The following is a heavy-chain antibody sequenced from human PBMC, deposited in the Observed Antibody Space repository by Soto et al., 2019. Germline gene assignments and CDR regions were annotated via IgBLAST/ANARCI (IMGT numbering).Heavy chain of an antibody. Sequence: EVQLVESGGGLVQPGGSMKLTCAASGFTLSGSFIHWVRQASGKGLEWVGRIASRTHNYATAYGTSVQGRFTVSRDESLNSAYLQMNGLKTEDSAVYFCAGLMVTFFDRFDYWGRGILVTVSS. J-gene: IGHJ4*02. CDR3: AGLMVTFFDRFDY. D-gene: IGHD5-18*01. V-gene: IGHV3-73*02. CDR2: IASRTHNYAT. CDR1: GFTLSGSF.